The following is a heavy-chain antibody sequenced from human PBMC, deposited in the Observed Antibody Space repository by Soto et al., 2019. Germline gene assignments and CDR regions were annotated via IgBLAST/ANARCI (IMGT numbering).Heavy chain of an antibody. Sequence: GGSLRLSCVASGFVFSDYAMSWVRQAPGKGLEWVSAISAGGDTYYADSVKGRFTVSRANSKNTLYLQMNSLRAKDTAIYYCANVPIWCGGSSCYTEGFDSWGQGTLVTVSS. CDR3: ANVPIWCGGSSCYTEGFDS. D-gene: IGHD2-21*01. CDR2: ISAGGDT. V-gene: IGHV3-23*01. J-gene: IGHJ4*02. CDR1: GFVFSDYA.